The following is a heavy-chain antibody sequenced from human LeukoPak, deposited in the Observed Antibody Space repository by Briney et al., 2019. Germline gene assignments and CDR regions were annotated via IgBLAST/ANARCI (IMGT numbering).Heavy chain of an antibody. CDR3: AAKKAGWYYFNY. CDR1: GFTFSRYW. D-gene: IGHD6-19*01. CDR2: INSDGSST. J-gene: IGHJ4*02. V-gene: IGHV3-74*01. Sequence: PGGSLRLSCAASGFTFSRYWMHWVRQAPGKGLVWVSRINSDGSSTSYADSVNGRFTISTDNAKNTLYLQMNSLRAEDTAVYYCAAKKAGWYYFNYWGQGTLVTVSS.